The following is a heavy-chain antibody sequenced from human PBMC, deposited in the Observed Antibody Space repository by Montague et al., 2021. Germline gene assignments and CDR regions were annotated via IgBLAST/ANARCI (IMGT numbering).Heavy chain of an antibody. CDR2: VYYSRTT. CDR1: GGSITGYY. V-gene: IGHV4-59*01. Sequence: SETLSLTCSVSGGSITGYYWNWIRQSPGKGLEWIGYVYYSRTTDYHPSLKSRVTVSVDASKNQFSLKLTSVTPADTAMYYCARGHGEYRVVLGTTMKLDVWGKGTTVAVSP. D-gene: IGHD3-10*01. CDR3: ARGHGEYRVVLGTTMKLDV. J-gene: IGHJ6*04.